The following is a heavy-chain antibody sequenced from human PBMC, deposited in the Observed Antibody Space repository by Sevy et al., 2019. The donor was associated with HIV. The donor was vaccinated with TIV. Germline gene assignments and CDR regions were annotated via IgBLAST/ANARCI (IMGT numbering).Heavy chain of an antibody. J-gene: IGHJ6*02. V-gene: IGHV3-73*01. D-gene: IGHD3-22*01. Sequence: GGSLRLSCAASGFTFSGSAMHWVRQASGKGLEWVGRIRSKANSYATAYAASVKGRFTISRDDSKNTAYLQMNSLKTEDTAVYYCTRPYYYDSSGYYYGMDVWGQWTTVIVSS. CDR3: TRPYYYDSSGYYYGMDV. CDR1: GFTFSGSA. CDR2: IRSKANSYAT.